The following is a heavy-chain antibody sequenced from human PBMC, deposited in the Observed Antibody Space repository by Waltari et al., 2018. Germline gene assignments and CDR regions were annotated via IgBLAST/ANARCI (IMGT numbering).Heavy chain of an antibody. V-gene: IGHV3-30*02. CDR3: TKPFGGDDF. D-gene: IGHD3-10*01. J-gene: IGHJ4*02. CDR1: GLPFSHYG. Sequence: QVQLVESGGGVVQPGGSLRLSCAESGLPFSHYGMHWVRQAPGKGLEWVAFLRYEGLNKYYADPVKGRFTISRDNSKNTLYLQMNSLRAEDTAVYYCTKPFGGDDFWGQGTLVTVSS. CDR2: LRYEGLNK.